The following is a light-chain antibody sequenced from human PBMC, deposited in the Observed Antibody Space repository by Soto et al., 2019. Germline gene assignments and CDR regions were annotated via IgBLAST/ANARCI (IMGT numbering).Light chain of an antibody. Sequence: EIVLTQSPATLSWSPGERATLSCRASQSVSSYLAWYQQKPGQAPRLLIYDASNRATGIPARFSGSGSGTDFTLTIRSLEPEDFAVYYCQQRSNWPQYTFGQGTKREIK. CDR3: QQRSNWPQYT. J-gene: IGKJ2*01. CDR2: DAS. CDR1: QSVSSY. V-gene: IGKV3-11*01.